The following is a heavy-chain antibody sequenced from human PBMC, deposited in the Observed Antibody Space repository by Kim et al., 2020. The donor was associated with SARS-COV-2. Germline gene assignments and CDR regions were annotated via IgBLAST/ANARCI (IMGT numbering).Heavy chain of an antibody. Sequence: ASVKVSCKASAYTFTNYYITWIRQAPGQGLEWMGWISGYNAKTNYAQKLQGRVTMTTDTPTSTAYMELRSLRSDDTAVYYCARDQDGNGGNFPYWGQGTLVTVSS. V-gene: IGHV1-18*01. CDR1: AYTFTNYY. D-gene: IGHD2-15*01. J-gene: IGHJ4*02. CDR3: ARDQDGNGGNFPY. CDR2: ISGYNAKT.